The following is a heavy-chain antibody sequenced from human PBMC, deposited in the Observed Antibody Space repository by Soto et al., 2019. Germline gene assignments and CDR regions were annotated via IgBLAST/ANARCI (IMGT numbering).Heavy chain of an antibody. CDR3: AGGDGYRISDY. J-gene: IGHJ4*02. D-gene: IGHD2-21*01. CDR2: IRHTGTT. CDR1: GGSINNFY. V-gene: IGHV4-59*01. Sequence: QVELQESGPGLVKPSETLSLTCTVSGGSINNFYGNWIRQPPGKGLEWIGHIRHTGTTNYNPSLKSRVTLSMDASKNQFSLRLSFVTAADTAVYYCAGGDGYRISDYWGQGTLVTVSS.